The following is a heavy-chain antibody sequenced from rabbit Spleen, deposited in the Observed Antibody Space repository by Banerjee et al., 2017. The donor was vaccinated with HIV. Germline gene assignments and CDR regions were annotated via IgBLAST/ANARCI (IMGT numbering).Heavy chain of an antibody. CDR2: IDPVFGIT. J-gene: IGHJ6*01. CDR1: GFTLSSYY. V-gene: IGHV1S7*01. CDR3: ARDTSSSFSSYGMDL. Sequence: QLEESAGGLVQPGGSLKLSCKASGFTLSSYYMNWVRQAPGKGLEWIGCIDPVFGITYYANWVHGRFSISRENAQNTVFLHMTRLTAADTAPYFCARDTSSSFSSYGMDLWGPGTLVTVS. D-gene: IGHD1-1*01.